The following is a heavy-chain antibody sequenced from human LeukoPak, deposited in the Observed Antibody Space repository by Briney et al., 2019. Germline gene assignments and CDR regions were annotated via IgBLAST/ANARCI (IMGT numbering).Heavy chain of an antibody. Sequence: GRSLRLSCAASGFTFSSYGMHWVRQAPGKGLEWVAVISYDGSNKYYADSVKGRFTISRDNSKNTLYLQMNSLRAEDTAVYYCARDSGYGSGSYRGDYWGQGTLVTVSS. V-gene: IGHV3-30*03. CDR2: ISYDGSNK. CDR3: ARDSGYGSGSYRGDY. CDR1: GFTFSSYG. J-gene: IGHJ4*02. D-gene: IGHD3-10*01.